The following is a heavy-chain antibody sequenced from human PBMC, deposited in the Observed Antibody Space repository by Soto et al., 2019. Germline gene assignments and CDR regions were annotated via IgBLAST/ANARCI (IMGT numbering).Heavy chain of an antibody. J-gene: IGHJ4*02. CDR1: GGSISSYY. CDR3: ARDFFHDFWSGYSPSYFDY. CDR2: IYTSGST. D-gene: IGHD3-3*01. Sequence: PSETLSLTCTVSGGSISSYYLSWIRQPAGRGLEWIGRIYTSGSTNYNPSLKSRVTMSVDTSKNQFSLKLSSVTAADTAVYYCARDFFHDFWSGYSPSYFDYWGQGTLVTVSS. V-gene: IGHV4-4*07.